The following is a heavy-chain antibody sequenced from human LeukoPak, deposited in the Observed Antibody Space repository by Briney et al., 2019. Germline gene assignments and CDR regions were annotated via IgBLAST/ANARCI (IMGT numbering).Heavy chain of an antibody. J-gene: IGHJ4*02. Sequence: GESLKISCKGSGYSFTSYWIGWVRQMPGKGLEWMGIIHPRDSETRYSPSFQGQVTMSADKSITTAYLQWSSLKASDTAMYYCARPSLLTYFDYWGQGTLVTVSS. V-gene: IGHV5-51*01. D-gene: IGHD2-21*01. CDR1: GYSFTSYW. CDR3: ARPSLLTYFDY. CDR2: IHPRDSET.